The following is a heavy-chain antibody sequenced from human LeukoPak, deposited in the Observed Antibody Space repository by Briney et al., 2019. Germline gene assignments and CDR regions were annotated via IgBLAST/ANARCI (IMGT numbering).Heavy chain of an antibody. CDR1: GGSISSSSYH. Sequence: SETLSLTCTVSGGSISSSSYHWGCIPQPPGWVLEWIGSFYYSGRTYYNPYFKSRVTISVDTSKAQFSLKLSSVTAADAAVYFCARDSIPGMAVVVDAFDIWGQGTMVTVSS. CDR2: FYYSGRT. CDR3: ARDSIPGMAVVVDAFDI. J-gene: IGHJ3*02. D-gene: IGHD6-19*01. V-gene: IGHV4-39*02.